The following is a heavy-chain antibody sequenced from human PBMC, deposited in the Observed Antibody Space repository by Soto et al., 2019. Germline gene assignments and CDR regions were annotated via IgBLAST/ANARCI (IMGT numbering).Heavy chain of an antibody. V-gene: IGHV5-51*01. Sequence: GESLKISCTGSGYSFDYNWIGWVRQMPGKGLEWMGIIYPGDSDTRYTPSFQGQVTISVDRSISTAYLQWTRLKASDTAIYYRARLSGYSSDYYYCIDGWGQGTTVTVSS. D-gene: IGHD5-12*01. CDR1: GYSFDYNW. CDR2: IYPGDSDT. J-gene: IGHJ6*02. CDR3: ARLSGYSSDYYYCIDG.